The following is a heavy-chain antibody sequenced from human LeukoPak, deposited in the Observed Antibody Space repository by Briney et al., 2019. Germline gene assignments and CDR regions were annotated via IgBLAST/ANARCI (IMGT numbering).Heavy chain of an antibody. CDR3: ARESPYYYGSGSYYLSY. V-gene: IGHV3-11*01. CDR2: ISSSGNTI. CDR1: GFTFSDYY. J-gene: IGHJ4*02. Sequence: PGGSLRLSCAASGFTFSDYYMSWIRQAPGKGLGWISYISSSGNTIYYADSVKGRFTISRDNAKNSLYLQMNSLRAEDTAVYYCARESPYYYGSGSYYLSYWGQGTLVTVSS. D-gene: IGHD3-10*01.